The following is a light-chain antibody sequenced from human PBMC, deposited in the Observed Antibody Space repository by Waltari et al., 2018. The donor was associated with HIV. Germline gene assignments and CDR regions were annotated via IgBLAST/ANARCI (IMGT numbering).Light chain of an antibody. CDR1: HIGRKT. CDR2: YDS. V-gene: IGLV3-21*04. J-gene: IGLJ3*02. CDR3: QVWDSSSDHVL. Sequence: SSVLTQPPSVSVAPGKPARITCGGNHIGRKTGHWYQQKPGQAPALVIYYDSDRPSGIPERFSGSNSGDTATLTISRVGDGDEADYYCQVWDSSSDHVLFGGGTKLTVL.